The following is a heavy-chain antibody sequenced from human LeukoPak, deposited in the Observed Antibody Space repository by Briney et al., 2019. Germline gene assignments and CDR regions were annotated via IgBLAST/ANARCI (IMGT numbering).Heavy chain of an antibody. Sequence: GGSLRLSCAASGFTFSNAWMSWVRQAPGKGLEWVGRIKSKTDGGTTDYAAPVKGRFTISRDDSKNTLYLQMNSLKTEDTAVYYCTTYYYDSSGYSFDDYYYYYYMDVWGKGTTVTVSS. V-gene: IGHV3-15*01. D-gene: IGHD3-22*01. CDR3: TTYYYDSSGYSFDDYYYYYYMDV. CDR2: IKSKTDGGTT. CDR1: GFTFSNAW. J-gene: IGHJ6*03.